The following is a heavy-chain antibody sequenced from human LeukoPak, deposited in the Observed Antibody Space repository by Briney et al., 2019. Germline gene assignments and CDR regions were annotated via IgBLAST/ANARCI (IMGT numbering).Heavy chain of an antibody. J-gene: IGHJ4*02. CDR3: ARDSNRNSGYYYVSDY. Sequence: GGSLRLSCAASGFTFSSYCLSWVRQAPRKGLEWVSYISSSSSSIYYADSVKGRFTISRDNAKNSLYLQMNSLRAEDTAGYYCARDSNRNSGYYYVSDYWGQGTLVTVSS. CDR1: GFTFSSYC. D-gene: IGHD3-22*01. CDR2: ISSSSSSI. V-gene: IGHV3-48*01.